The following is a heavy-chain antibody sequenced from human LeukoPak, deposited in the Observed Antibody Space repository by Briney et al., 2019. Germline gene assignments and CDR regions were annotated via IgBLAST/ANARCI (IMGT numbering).Heavy chain of an antibody. CDR1: GYTFTSYA. D-gene: IGHD1-14*01. V-gene: IGHV1-58*02. CDR2: IVVGSGNT. CDR3: ARAPGGGYYYYMDV. J-gene: IGHJ6*03. Sequence: EASVKVSCKASGYTFTSYAMQWVRQARGQRLEWIGWIVVGSGNTNYAQKFQERVTITRDMSTSTAYMELSRLRSDDTAVYYCARAPGGGYYYYMDVWGKGTTVTVSS.